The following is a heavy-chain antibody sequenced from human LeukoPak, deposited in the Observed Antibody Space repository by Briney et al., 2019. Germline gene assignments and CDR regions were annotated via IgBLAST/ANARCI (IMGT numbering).Heavy chain of an antibody. Sequence: SETLSLTCAVYGGSFSGYYWSWIRQPPGKGLEWIGEINHSGSTNYNPSLKSRVTISVDTSKNQFSLKLGSVTAADTAVYYCARGGPTYYDFWSGYSMALEPPAHNWFDPWGQGTLVTVSS. V-gene: IGHV4-34*01. CDR2: INHSGST. CDR1: GGSFSGYY. D-gene: IGHD3-3*01. CDR3: ARGGPTYYDFWSGYSMALEPPAHNWFDP. J-gene: IGHJ5*02.